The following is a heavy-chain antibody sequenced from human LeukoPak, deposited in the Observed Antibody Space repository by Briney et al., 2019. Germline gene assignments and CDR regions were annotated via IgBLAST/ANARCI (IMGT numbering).Heavy chain of an antibody. CDR2: IYPSGST. V-gene: IGHV4-4*07. D-gene: IGHD6-19*01. CDR3: ARQLRGEAVAGHLQPFDY. CDR1: GGSMSGYY. Sequence: SETLSLTCTVSGGSMSGYYWSWVRQPAGKGLEWIGRIYPSGSTNYNPSLKSRVTMSVDTSKNQFSLKLSSVTAADTAVYFCARQLRGEAVAGHLQPFDYWGQGTLVTVSS. J-gene: IGHJ4*02.